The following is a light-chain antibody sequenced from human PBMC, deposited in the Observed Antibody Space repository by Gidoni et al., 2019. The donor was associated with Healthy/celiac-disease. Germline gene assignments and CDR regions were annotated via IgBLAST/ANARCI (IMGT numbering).Light chain of an antibody. CDR1: QGISSY. CDR3: QQLNSYPRLT. Sequence: DIQFTPSPSFLSASVGDRVTITCRASQGISSYLAWYQQKPGKAPKLLIYAASTLQSGVPSRFSGSGSGTEFTLTISSLQPEDFATYYCQQLNSYPRLTFGGGTKVEIK. CDR2: AAS. J-gene: IGKJ4*01. V-gene: IGKV1-9*01.